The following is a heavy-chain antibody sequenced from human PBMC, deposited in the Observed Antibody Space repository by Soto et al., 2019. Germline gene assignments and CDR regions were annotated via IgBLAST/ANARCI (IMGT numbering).Heavy chain of an antibody. D-gene: IGHD5-18*01. CDR3: ARGISADTAMPELAY. Sequence: PSETLSLTCAVYGGSFSGYYWSWIRQPPGKGLEWIGEINHSGSTNYNPSLKSRVTISVDTSKNQFSLKLSSVTAADTAVYYCARGISADTAMPELAYWGQGTLVTVS. CDR2: INHSGST. J-gene: IGHJ4*02. CDR1: GGSFSGYY. V-gene: IGHV4-34*01.